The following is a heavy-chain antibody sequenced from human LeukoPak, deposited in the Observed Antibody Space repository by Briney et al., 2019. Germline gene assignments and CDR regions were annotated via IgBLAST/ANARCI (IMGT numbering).Heavy chain of an antibody. J-gene: IGHJ4*02. CDR2: IYHSGST. D-gene: IGHD4-17*01. V-gene: IGHV4-4*02. CDR1: GGSISSSNW. Sequence: PSGTLSLTCAVSGGSISSSNWWSWVRQPPGKGLEWIGEIYHSGSTNYNPSLKSRVTISVDKSKNQFSLKLSSVTAADTAVYYCARASHDYGGYSHFDYWGQGTLVTVSS. CDR3: ARASHDYGGYSHFDY.